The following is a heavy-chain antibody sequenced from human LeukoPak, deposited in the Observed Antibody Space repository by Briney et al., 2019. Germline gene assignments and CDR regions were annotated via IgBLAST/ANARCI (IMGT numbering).Heavy chain of an antibody. CDR1: GFTFSSYG. CDR3: ARHGATGLYYFDY. CDR2: IRYDGSNK. Sequence: PGGSLRLSCAASGFTFSSYGMHWVRQAPGKGLEWVAFIRYDGSNKYYADSVKGRFTISRDNAKNSLYLQMNSLRAEDTAVYYCARHGATGLYYFDYWGQGTLVTVSS. D-gene: IGHD1-26*01. J-gene: IGHJ4*02. V-gene: IGHV3-30*02.